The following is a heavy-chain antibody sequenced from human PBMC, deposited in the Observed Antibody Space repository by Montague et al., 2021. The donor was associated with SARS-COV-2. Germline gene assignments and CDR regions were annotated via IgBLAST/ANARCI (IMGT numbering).Heavy chain of an antibody. V-gene: IGHV4-39*01. CDR1: GGSISSSSYY. Sequence: SETLSLTSTVSGGSISSSSYYWGWIRQPPGKGLEWIGSIYYSGSTYYNPSLKSRVTISVDTSKNQFSLKLSSVTAADTAVYYCARQVTGQYFDWILYGMDVWGQGTTVTVSS. CDR2: IYYSGST. D-gene: IGHD3-9*01. J-gene: IGHJ6*02. CDR3: ARQVTGQYFDWILYGMDV.